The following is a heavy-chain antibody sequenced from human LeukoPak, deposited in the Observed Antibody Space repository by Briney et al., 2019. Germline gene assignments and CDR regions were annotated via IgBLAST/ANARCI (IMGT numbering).Heavy chain of an antibody. CDR2: FWSDGNNR. D-gene: IGHD2-8*02. CDR1: GFNFRKYG. CDR3: AKDPGASVSGFHMDV. J-gene: IGHJ6*03. V-gene: IGHV3-30*02. Sequence: GSLELSLATSGFNFRKYGMHWGRPATGKGLERGSFFWSDGNNRFYADSVKGRFTISRDNSKNMLFLQMDTLRAEDTALYYCAKDPGASVSGFHMDVWGKGTTVIVSS.